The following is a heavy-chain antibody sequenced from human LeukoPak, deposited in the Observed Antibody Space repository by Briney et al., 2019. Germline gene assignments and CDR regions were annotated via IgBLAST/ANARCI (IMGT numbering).Heavy chain of an antibody. CDR1: GYTFTSYG. D-gene: IGHD6-13*01. CDR2: ISAYNGHT. CDR3: ARDPGIAAAGSDY. V-gene: IGHV1-18*04. J-gene: IGHJ4*02. Sequence: ASVKFSCKASGYTFTSYGISWLRQAPAQGLEWMGWISAYNGHTNYAQKLQGRVTMTTDASTSTAHMELRSPRSDGTAVYYCARDPGIAAAGSDYWGQGTLVTVSS.